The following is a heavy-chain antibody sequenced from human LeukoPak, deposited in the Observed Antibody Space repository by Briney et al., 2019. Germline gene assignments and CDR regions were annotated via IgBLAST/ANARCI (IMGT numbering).Heavy chain of an antibody. CDR3: ARGVGTAAAFDY. Sequence: GGSLRLSCAASGFTFSSCYVSWVRQAPGKGLEWVANIKQDGSEKYYMDSVKGRFTISRDNAKNSLYLQMNSLRAEDTAVYYCARGVGTAAAFDYWGQATLVTVSS. CDR1: GFTFSSCY. J-gene: IGHJ4*02. V-gene: IGHV3-7*01. CDR2: IKQDGSEK. D-gene: IGHD2-2*01.